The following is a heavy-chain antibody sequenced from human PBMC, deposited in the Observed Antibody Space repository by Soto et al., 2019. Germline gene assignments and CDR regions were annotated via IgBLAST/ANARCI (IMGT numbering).Heavy chain of an antibody. Sequence: GGSLRLSCAASGFTFSDYYMSWVRQAPGKGLEWVPYISRSSSYTNYADSVKGRFTISRDNAKNSVYLQMKSLRAEDTAVYYCARDRDGSGNSAKDYWGQGTLVTVSS. CDR3: ARDRDGSGNSAKDY. J-gene: IGHJ4*02. CDR1: GFTFSDYY. CDR2: ISRSSSYT. V-gene: IGHV3-11*06. D-gene: IGHD3-10*01.